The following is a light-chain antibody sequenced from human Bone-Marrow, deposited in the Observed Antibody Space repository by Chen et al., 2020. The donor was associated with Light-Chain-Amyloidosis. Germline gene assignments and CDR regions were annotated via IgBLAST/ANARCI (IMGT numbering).Light chain of an antibody. V-gene: IGLV1-40*01. CDR1: SSNIGAGYD. J-gene: IGLJ3*02. Sequence: QSVLTQPPSVSGAPGQRVTLSCTGSSSNIGAGYDVHWYQQLPGTAPKLLIYGHSNRPSGVPDRISGSKSGASASLAITGLQAEDEAEYYCQSFDRSLSGWVFGGGTKLTVL. CDR2: GHS. CDR3: QSFDRSLSGWV.